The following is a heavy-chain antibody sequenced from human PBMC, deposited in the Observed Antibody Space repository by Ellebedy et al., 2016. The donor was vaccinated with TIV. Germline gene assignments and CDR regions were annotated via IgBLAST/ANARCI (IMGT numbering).Heavy chain of an antibody. V-gene: IGHV3-30*01. J-gene: IGHJ3*02. CDR3: ARDGGAI. D-gene: IGHD3-16*01. CDR2: ISYDGSNK. Sequence: GESLKISCAASGFTFSSYAMHWVRQAPGKGLEWVAVISYDGSNKYYADSVKGRFTISRDNSKNTLYLQMNSLRAEDTAVYYCARDGGAIWGQGTMVTVSS. CDR1: GFTFSSYA.